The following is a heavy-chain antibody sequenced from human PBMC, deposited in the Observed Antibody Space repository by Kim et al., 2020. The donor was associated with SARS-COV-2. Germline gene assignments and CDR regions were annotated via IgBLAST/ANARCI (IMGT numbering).Heavy chain of an antibody. V-gene: IGHV3-48*03. J-gene: IGHJ1*01. CDR3: ATDSSWYTFQQ. Sequence: KIDYADAVKGRFTISRDNAKNSVYLQMNSLRAEDTAVYYCATDSSWYTFQQWGQGTLVTVSS. CDR2: KI. D-gene: IGHD6-13*01.